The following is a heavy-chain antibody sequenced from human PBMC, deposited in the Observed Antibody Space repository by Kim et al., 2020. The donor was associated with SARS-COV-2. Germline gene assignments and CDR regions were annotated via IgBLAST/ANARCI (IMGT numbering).Heavy chain of an antibody. Sequence: GGSLRLSCAGSGFTFNSYWMSWVRRAPGKGLEWVANIKSDGSEKFYADSVRGRFTISRDNAKNSLYLQLNSLRVEDTAVYYCARGFLYSGWYSLYWGQGTLGTVSP. CDR1: GFTFNSYW. J-gene: IGHJ4*02. CDR2: IKSDGSEK. CDR3: ARGFLYSGWYSLY. V-gene: IGHV3-7*01. D-gene: IGHD6-19*01.